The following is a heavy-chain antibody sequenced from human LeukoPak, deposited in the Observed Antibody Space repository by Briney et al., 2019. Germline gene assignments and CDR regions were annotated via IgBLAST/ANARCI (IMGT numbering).Heavy chain of an antibody. Sequence: GGSLRLSCGASGFTFSSYSMNWVRQAPGKGLEWVSVIYSDGNTYYADSVKGRFTISRDNSKNTVFLQMNSLRAEDTAVYYCARAVWDYWGQGTLVTVSS. J-gene: IGHJ4*02. CDR3: ARAVWDY. D-gene: IGHD3-16*01. CDR2: IYSDGNT. CDR1: GFTFSSYS. V-gene: IGHV3-66*01.